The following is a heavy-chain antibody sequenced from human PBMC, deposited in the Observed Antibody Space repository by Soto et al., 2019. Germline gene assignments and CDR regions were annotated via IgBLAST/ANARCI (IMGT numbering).Heavy chain of an antibody. D-gene: IGHD3-22*01. CDR3: ARDLNPISSSGYPNWFDP. Sequence: ASVKVSCKASGYTFTTYYMHWVRQAPGQGLEWMGIINPSGGSTSYAQKFQGRVTMTRDTSTSTVYMELSSLRSEDTAVYYCARDLNPISSSGYPNWFDPWGQGTLVTVSS. V-gene: IGHV1-46*01. J-gene: IGHJ5*02. CDR1: GYTFTTYY. CDR2: INPSGGST.